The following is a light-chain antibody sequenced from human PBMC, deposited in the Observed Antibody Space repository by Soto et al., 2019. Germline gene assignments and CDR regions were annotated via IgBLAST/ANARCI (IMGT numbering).Light chain of an antibody. Sequence: VLNHPASATGADVQSVTMSKYKSSFNIGTNNVNWYQQLPGTAPKLLIYSNNQRPSGVPDRFSGSKSGTSASLAISGLQSEDEADYYCAAWDDSLNTYVFGSGSKVTVL. V-gene: IGLV1-44*01. CDR1: SFNIGTNN. CDR2: SNN. CDR3: AAWDDSLNTYV. J-gene: IGLJ1*01.